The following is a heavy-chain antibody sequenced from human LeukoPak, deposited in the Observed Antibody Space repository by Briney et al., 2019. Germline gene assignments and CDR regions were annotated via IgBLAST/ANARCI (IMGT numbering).Heavy chain of an antibody. CDR1: GFTFDDYA. CDR3: AKDPEMATIYYFDY. V-gene: IGHV3-9*01. Sequence: PGGSLRLSCAASGFTFDDYAMHWVRQAPGKGLEWVSGISWNSGSIGYADSVNGRFTISRDNAKNSLYLQMNSLRAEDTALYYCAKDPEMATIYYFDYWGQGTLVTVSS. D-gene: IGHD5-24*01. CDR2: ISWNSGSI. J-gene: IGHJ4*02.